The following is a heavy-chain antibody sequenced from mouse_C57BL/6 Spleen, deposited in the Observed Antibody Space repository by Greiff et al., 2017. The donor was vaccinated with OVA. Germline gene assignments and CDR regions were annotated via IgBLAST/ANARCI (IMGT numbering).Heavy chain of an antibody. V-gene: IGHV3-6*01. CDR1: GYSITSGYY. J-gene: IGHJ2*01. Sequence: EVKLVESGPGLVKPSQSLSLTCSVTGYSITSGYYWNWIRQFPGNKLEWMGYISYDGSNNYNPSLKNRISITRDTSKNQFFLKLNSVTTEDTATYYCAYYALYYFDYGGQGTTLTVSS. CDR2: ISYDGSN. D-gene: IGHD2-1*01. CDR3: AYYALYYFDY.